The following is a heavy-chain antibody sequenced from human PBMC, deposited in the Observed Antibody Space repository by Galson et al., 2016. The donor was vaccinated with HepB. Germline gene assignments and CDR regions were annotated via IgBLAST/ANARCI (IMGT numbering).Heavy chain of an antibody. CDR1: GFTFSNSG. CDR3: ARELVRSAFDL. V-gene: IGHV3-48*02. J-gene: IGHJ3*01. D-gene: IGHD1-26*01. Sequence: SLRLSCAASGFTFSNSGVNWVRQAPGKGLQWMSYISSALSPIYYADSVMGRFSISRDNAKNSVYLQMNSLRDEDTAVYYCARELVRSAFDLWGQGTMVTVSS. CDR2: ISSALSPI.